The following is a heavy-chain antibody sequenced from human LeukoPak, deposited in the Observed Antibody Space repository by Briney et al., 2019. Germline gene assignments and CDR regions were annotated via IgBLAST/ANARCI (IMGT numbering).Heavy chain of an antibody. CDR3: ARSGSWEAGRGAYFDY. Sequence: SETLSLTCAVSGGSISSSNWWSWVRQPPGKGLEWIGEIYHSGSTNYNPSLKSRVTISVDKSKNQFSLKLSSETAADTAVYYCARSGSWEAGRGAYFDYWGQGTLVTVSS. J-gene: IGHJ4*02. V-gene: IGHV4-4*02. D-gene: IGHD1-26*01. CDR1: GGSISSSNW. CDR2: IYHSGST.